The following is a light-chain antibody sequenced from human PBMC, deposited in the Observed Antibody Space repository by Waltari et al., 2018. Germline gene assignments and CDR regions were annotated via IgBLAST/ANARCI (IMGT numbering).Light chain of an antibody. CDR3: NSYTSSSTLL. J-gene: IGLJ2*01. Sequence: QSALTQPASVSGSPGQSIPISCTGTTSDVGTYNYVSWYQQHPGKAPRLMIFDVSNRPSGVSNRFSGSKSGNTASLTISGLQAEDEADYYCNSYTSSSTLLFGGGTRLTVL. CDR1: TSDVGTYNY. CDR2: DVS. V-gene: IGLV2-14*03.